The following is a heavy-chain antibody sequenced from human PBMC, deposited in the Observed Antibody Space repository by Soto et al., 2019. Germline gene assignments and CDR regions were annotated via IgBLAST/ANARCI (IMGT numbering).Heavy chain of an antibody. CDR2: IANSGANT. D-gene: IGHD6-19*01. CDR3: AKYKGGWSHSDY. Sequence: GGSLRLSCAASGFTFSSYAMSWVRQAPGKGLEWVSGIANSGANTYYADSVKGRFTISRDNSKNTLYLQMNSLRAEDTAVYYCAKYKGGWSHSDYWGQGTLVTVSS. J-gene: IGHJ4*02. V-gene: IGHV3-23*01. CDR1: GFTFSSYA.